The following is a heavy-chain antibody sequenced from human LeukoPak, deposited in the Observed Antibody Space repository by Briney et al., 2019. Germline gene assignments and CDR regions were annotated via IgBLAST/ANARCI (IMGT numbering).Heavy chain of an antibody. J-gene: IGHJ6*02. Sequence: GGSLRLSCAASGFTFSSYAMSWVRQAPGKGLEWVSAISGSGGSTYYADSVKGRYTISRDNSKNTLYLQMNSLRAEDTAVYYCAKDQAGAGVAATEYYYCGMDVWGQGTTVTVSS. CDR3: AKDQAGAGVAATEYYYCGMDV. D-gene: IGHD2-15*01. CDR2: ISGSGGST. V-gene: IGHV3-23*01. CDR1: GFTFSSYA.